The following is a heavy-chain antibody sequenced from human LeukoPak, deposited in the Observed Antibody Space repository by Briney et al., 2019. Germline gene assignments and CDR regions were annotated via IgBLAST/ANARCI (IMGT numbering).Heavy chain of an antibody. D-gene: IGHD3-3*01. V-gene: IGHV1-2*02. CDR1: GYTFTGYY. J-gene: IGHJ4*02. Sequence: ASVKVSCKASGYTFTGYYMHWVRQAPGQGLEWMGWINPNSGGTNYAQKFQGRVTMTRDTSISTAYMELSRLRSDDTAVYYCAYGITIFGVAQFDYWGQGTLVTVSS. CDR2: INPNSGGT. CDR3: AYGITIFGVAQFDY.